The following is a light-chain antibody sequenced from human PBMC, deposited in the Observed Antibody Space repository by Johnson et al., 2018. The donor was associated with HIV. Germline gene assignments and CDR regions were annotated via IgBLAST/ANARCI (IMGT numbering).Light chain of an antibody. V-gene: IGLV1-51*02. J-gene: IGLJ1*01. CDR1: SSTFGNSY. Sequence: QSVLTQPPSVSAAPGQRVTISCSGASSTFGNSYISWYQLLPGSPPKLLVFKNNERPSVIPGRFSGSNSGTSATLDIAGLQTGDEADYYCATWDTSLSTGGVFGTGTKVTVL. CDR2: KNN. CDR3: ATWDTSLSTGGV.